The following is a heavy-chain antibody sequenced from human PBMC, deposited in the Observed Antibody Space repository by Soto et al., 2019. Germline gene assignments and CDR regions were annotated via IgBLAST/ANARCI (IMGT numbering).Heavy chain of an antibody. Sequence: QVQLQESGPGLVKPSQTLSLTCTVSGGSISSGGYYWSWIRQHPGKGLEWIGYIYYSGSTYYNPSLKSRVTISVDTSKNQFSLKLSSVTAADTAVYYCAGGAAGIFGLALRSYFDYWGQGTLVTVSS. J-gene: IGHJ4*02. CDR1: GGSISSGGYY. CDR3: AGGAAGIFGLALRSYFDY. V-gene: IGHV4-31*03. D-gene: IGHD6-13*01. CDR2: IYYSGST.